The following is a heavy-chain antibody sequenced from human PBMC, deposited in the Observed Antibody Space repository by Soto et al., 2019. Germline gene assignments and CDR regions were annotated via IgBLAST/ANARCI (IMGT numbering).Heavy chain of an antibody. V-gene: IGHV1-3*01. CDR3: ARDWIVPSVSYYPDALDI. CDR2: INAGNGNT. CDR1: GYTFTSYA. Sequence: QVQLVQSGAEVKKPGASVKVSCKASGYTFTSYAMHWVRQAPGQRLEWMGWINAGNGNTKYSQKFQGRVTITRDTSARPAYMELSSLRSEDTAVYYCARDWIVPSVSYYPDALDIWGQGTMVTVSS. D-gene: IGHD1-26*01. J-gene: IGHJ3*02.